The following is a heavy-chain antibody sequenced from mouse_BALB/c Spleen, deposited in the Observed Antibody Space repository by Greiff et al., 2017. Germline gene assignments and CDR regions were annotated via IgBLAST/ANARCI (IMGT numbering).Heavy chain of an antibody. D-gene: IGHD1-2*01. CDR1: GYTFTSYT. J-gene: IGHJ2*01. CDR2: INPSSGYT. V-gene: IGHV1-4*01. Sequence: QVQLKQSGAELARPGASVKMSCKASGYTFTSYTMHWVKQRPGQGLEWIGYINPSSGYTNYNQKFKDKATLTADKSSSTAYMQLSSLTSEDSAVYYCAREGLLRLRGNFDYWGQGTTLTVSS. CDR3: AREGLLRLRGNFDY.